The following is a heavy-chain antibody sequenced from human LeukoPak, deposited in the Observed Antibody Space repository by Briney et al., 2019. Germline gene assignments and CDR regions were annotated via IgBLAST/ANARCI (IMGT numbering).Heavy chain of an antibody. D-gene: IGHD1-26*01. CDR1: GGPFSSYA. CDR2: IIPMFDST. J-gene: IGHJ3*02. V-gene: IGHV1-69*05. CDR3: ARELSGRYDTGAFDI. Sequence: SVKVSCKASGGPFSSYAISWVRQAPGQGLDWMGGIIPMFDSTNYAQKFQGRVTITTDESTSTAYMELSNLRSEDTAVYYCARELSGRYDTGAFDIWGQGTMVTVSS.